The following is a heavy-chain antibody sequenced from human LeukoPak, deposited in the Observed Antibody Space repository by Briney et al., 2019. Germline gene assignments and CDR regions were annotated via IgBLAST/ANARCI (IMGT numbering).Heavy chain of an antibody. D-gene: IGHD6-6*01. CDR2: IYPADSDV. V-gene: IGHV5-51*01. Sequence: GESLKISCKGSGYSFTTYWIGGVRQMPGKGLEWMGVIYPADSDVKYSPSFQGQVTISADKSISTAYLQWSSLKASDTAMYYCTRRAPGITAGREIDYWGQGTLVTVSS. J-gene: IGHJ4*02. CDR1: GYSFTTYW. CDR3: TRRAPGITAGREIDY.